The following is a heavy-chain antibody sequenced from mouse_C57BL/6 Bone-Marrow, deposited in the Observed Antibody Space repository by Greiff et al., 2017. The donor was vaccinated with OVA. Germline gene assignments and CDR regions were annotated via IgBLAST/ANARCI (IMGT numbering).Heavy chain of an antibody. CDR3: ASGFPPPY. CDR2: IYPGDGDT. CDR1: GYAFSSSW. Sequence: VQLQQSGPELVKPGASVKLSCKASGYAFSSSWMNWVKQRPGQGLEWIGRIYPGDGDTNYNGKFKGKATLTADKSSSTAYMQLSSLTSEDSAVYFCASGFPPPYWGQGTLVTVSA. J-gene: IGHJ3*01. V-gene: IGHV1-82*01.